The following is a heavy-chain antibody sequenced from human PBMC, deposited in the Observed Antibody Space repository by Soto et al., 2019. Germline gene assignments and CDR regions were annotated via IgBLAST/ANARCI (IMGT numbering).Heavy chain of an antibody. CDR3: ARVMSGDKGVL. J-gene: IGHJ1*01. CDR2: IYDSGNT. D-gene: IGHD2-21*01. Sequence: QVQLQEAGPGLVKPSQTLSLTCTVSVGSISEGAYYWSWIRQHPGKGLESIGHIYDSGNTYNNPFLKRLLTISVVTSRNHCSLDLNSVTAADTAVYYCARVMSGDKGVLWGQGTLFTVSS. V-gene: IGHV4-30-4*01. CDR1: VGSISEGAYY.